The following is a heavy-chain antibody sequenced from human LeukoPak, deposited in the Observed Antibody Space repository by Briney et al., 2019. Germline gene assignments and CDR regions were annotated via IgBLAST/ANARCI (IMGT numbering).Heavy chain of an antibody. J-gene: IGHJ6*03. D-gene: IGHD3-22*01. CDR3: ARAPRHYYDSSGYYYGNYYYYMDV. Sequence: GGSLRLSCAASGFTFSDYYMSWIRQAPGKGLEWISYISSSGSTIYYADSVKGRFTISRDNSKNTLYLQMNSLRAEDTAVYYCARAPRHYYDSSGYYYGNYYYYMDVWGKGTTVTVSS. V-gene: IGHV3-11*04. CDR2: ISSSGSTI. CDR1: GFTFSDYY.